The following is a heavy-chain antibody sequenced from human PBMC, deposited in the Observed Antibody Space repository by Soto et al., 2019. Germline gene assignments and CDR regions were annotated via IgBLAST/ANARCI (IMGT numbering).Heavy chain of an antibody. D-gene: IGHD2-15*01. CDR2: ISGSGGST. J-gene: IGHJ4*02. V-gene: IGHV3-23*01. CDR3: ANRAPIPIGYCSGGSCYADDY. CDR1: GFTFSSYA. Sequence: GGSLRLSCAASGFTFSSYAMSWVRQAPGKGLEWVSAISGSGGSTYYADSVKGRFTISRDNSKNTLYLQMNSLRAEDTAVYYCANRAPIPIGYCSGGSCYADDYWGQGTLVTVSS.